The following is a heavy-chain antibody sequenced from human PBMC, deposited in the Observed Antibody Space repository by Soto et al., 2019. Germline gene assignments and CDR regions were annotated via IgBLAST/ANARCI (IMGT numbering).Heavy chain of an antibody. CDR3: AILRYFDIYSYGMDV. CDR2: IYSGGST. CDR1: GFTVSSNY. J-gene: IGHJ6*02. D-gene: IGHD3-9*01. Sequence: PGGSLRLSCAASGFTVSSNYMSWVRQAPGKGLEWVSVIYSGGSTYYADSVKGRFTISRDNSKNTLYLQMNSLRAEDTAVYYCAILRYFDIYSYGMDVWGQGTTVT. V-gene: IGHV3-53*01.